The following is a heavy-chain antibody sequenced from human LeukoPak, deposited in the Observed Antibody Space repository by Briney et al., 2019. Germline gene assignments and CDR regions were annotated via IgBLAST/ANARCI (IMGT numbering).Heavy chain of an antibody. CDR2: ISGSGGST. V-gene: IGHV3-23*01. D-gene: IGHD1-1*01. J-gene: IGHJ4*02. CDR3: AGGGVLEPLDY. CDR1: GFTVSSNY. Sequence: GGSLRLSCAASGFTVSSNYMSWVRQAPGKGLEWVSAISGSGGSTYYADSVKGRFTISRDNSKNTLYLQMNSLRAEDTAVYYCAGGGVLEPLDYWGQGTLVTVSS.